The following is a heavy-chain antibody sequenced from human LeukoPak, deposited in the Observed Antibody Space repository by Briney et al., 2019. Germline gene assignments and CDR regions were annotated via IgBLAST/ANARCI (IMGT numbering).Heavy chain of an antibody. D-gene: IGHD2-21*02. CDR2: IYYSGTT. Sequence: SETLSLTCTDSGGSISSSGYYWGWIRQPPGKGLECIGIIYYSGTTYYNPSLKSRVTISVTISVDTSKNQFSLKLSSVTAADTAVYYCARLGCSGGDCYLDYWGQGTLVTVSS. CDR1: GGSISSSGYY. J-gene: IGHJ4*02. CDR3: ARLGCSGGDCYLDY. V-gene: IGHV4-39*01.